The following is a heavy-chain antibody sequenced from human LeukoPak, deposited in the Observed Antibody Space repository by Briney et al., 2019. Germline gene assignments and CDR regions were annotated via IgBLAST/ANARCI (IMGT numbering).Heavy chain of an antibody. CDR1: GFTLSSYG. Sequence: PGGSLRLSCAASGFTLSSYGMHWVREAPGEGLEWGAFIRYDGSNKNYADSVKGRFTIPRDNSKNTSYLQVNRLRARERAVFYCAKGPLTRFDYWGQGTLVTVSS. V-gene: IGHV3-30*02. J-gene: IGHJ4*02. D-gene: IGHD4/OR15-4a*01. CDR2: IRYDGSNK. CDR3: AKGPLTRFDY.